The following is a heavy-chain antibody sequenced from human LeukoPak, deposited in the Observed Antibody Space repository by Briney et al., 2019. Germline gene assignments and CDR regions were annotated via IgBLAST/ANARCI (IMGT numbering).Heavy chain of an antibody. CDR1: GFTFSSYA. V-gene: IGHV3-64*01. Sequence: GVSLRLSCAASGFTFSSYAMHWVRQGPGKGLEYVSAISSNGGSTYYANSVKGRFTISRDNSKNTLYLQMGSLRAEDMAVYYCARSVTTVTTGLDYWGQGTLVTVSS. D-gene: IGHD4-17*01. CDR3: ARSVTTVTTGLDY. J-gene: IGHJ4*02. CDR2: ISSNGGST.